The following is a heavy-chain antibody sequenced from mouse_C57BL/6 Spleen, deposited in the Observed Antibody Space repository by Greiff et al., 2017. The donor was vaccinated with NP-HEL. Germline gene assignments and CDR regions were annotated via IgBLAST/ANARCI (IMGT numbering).Heavy chain of an antibody. J-gene: IGHJ4*01. V-gene: IGHV1-82*01. CDR3: ARSNLITTVENY. D-gene: IGHD1-1*01. CDR2: IYPGDGDT. CDR1: GYAFSSSW. Sequence: LQESGPELVKPGASVKISCKASGYAFSSSWMNWVKQRPGKGLEWIGRIYPGDGDTNYNGKFKGKATLTADKSSSTAYMQLSSLTSEDSAVYFCARSNLITTVENYWGQGTSVTVSS.